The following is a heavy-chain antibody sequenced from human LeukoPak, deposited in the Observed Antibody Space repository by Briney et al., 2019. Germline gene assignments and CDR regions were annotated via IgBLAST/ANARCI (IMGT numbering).Heavy chain of an antibody. D-gene: IGHD6-13*01. J-gene: IGHJ4*02. Sequence: SETLSLTCTVSGYSISSGYYWGWIRQPPGRGLEWIGSIYHSGSSYYNPSLKSRVTISVDTSKNQFSLKLSSVTAADTAVYYCARGGASSSGSSWTHFDYWGQGTLVTVSS. CDR3: ARGGASSSGSSWTHFDY. CDR1: GYSISSGYY. CDR2: IYHSGSS. V-gene: IGHV4-38-2*02.